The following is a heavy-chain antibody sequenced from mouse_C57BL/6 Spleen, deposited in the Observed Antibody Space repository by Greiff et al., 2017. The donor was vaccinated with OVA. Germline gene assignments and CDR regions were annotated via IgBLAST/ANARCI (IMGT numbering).Heavy chain of an antibody. V-gene: IGHV1-66*01. CDR2: IYPGSGNT. J-gene: IGHJ1*03. CDR3: ARSDYGSRTGYFDV. D-gene: IGHD1-1*01. CDR1: GYSFTSYY. Sequence: VKLQESGPELVKPGASVKISCKASGYSFTSYYIHWVKQRPGQGLEWIGWIYPGSGNTKYNEKFKGKATLTADTSSSTAYMQLSSLTSEDSAVYYCARSDYGSRTGYFDVWGTGTTVTVSS.